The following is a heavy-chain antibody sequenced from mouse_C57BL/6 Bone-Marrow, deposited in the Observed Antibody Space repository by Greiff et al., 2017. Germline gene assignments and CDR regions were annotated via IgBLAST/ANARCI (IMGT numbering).Heavy chain of an antibody. D-gene: IGHD2-1*01. Sequence: LKESGPGILQPSQTLSLTCSFSGFSLSTFGMGVGWIRQPSGKGLEWLAHIWWDDDKYYNPALKSRLTISKDTSKNQVFLKIANVDTADTATYYGAPHTFSDCNYHYAMDYWGQGTSVTVSS. V-gene: IGHV8-8*01. CDR3: APHTFSDCNYHYAMDY. J-gene: IGHJ4*01. CDR2: IWWDDDK. CDR1: GFSLSTFGMG.